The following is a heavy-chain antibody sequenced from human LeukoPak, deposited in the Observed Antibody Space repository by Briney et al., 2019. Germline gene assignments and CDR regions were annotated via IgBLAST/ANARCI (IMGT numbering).Heavy chain of an antibody. V-gene: IGHV3-23*01. CDR1: GFTFSSYA. D-gene: IGHD3-22*01. Sequence: PGGSLRLSCAASGFTFSSYATSWVRQAPGKGLEWVSGISGSGGSTYYADSVKGRFTISRDNSKSTLYLQMNSLRAEDTAVYYCAKASGVIVVVSPEDYWGQGTLVTVSS. CDR2: ISGSGGST. J-gene: IGHJ4*02. CDR3: AKASGVIVVVSPEDY.